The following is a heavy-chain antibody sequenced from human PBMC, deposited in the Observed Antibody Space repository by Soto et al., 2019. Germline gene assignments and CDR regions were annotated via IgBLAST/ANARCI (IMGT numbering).Heavy chain of an antibody. Sequence: SETLSLTCAVSGCSISSGGYSWRWIRQPPGKGLEWIGYIYHSGSTYYNPSLKSRVTISVDRSKNQFSLKLSSVTAADTAVYYCARVVDTAMVNWFDPWGQGTLVTVYS. CDR1: GCSISSGGYS. CDR2: IYHSGST. D-gene: IGHD5-18*01. CDR3: ARVVDTAMVNWFDP. J-gene: IGHJ5*02. V-gene: IGHV4-30-2*01.